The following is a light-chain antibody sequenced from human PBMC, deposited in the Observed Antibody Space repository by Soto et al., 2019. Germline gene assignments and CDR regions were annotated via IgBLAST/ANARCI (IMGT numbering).Light chain of an antibody. CDR2: HVS. Sequence: LTQPASVSGSPGQSITISCTGTSSDVGAYNYVSWYQQHPAKIPKLMIYHVSNRPSGVSDRFSGSKSGNTASLTISGLQAEDEADYYCYSYTTSSTYVFGTGTKVTVL. V-gene: IGLV2-14*01. J-gene: IGLJ1*01. CDR1: SSDVGAYNY. CDR3: YSYTTSSTYV.